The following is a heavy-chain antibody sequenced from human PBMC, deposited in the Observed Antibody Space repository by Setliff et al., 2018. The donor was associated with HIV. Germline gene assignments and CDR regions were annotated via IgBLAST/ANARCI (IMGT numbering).Heavy chain of an antibody. Sequence: ASVKVSCKASGYTFTGYYMHWVRQAPGQGLEWMGWINPNSGGTNYAQKFQGWVTMTRDTSISTAYMELSRLRSDDTAVYYCARAALSDAFDIWGQETMVTVSS. J-gene: IGHJ3*02. V-gene: IGHV1-2*04. CDR3: ARAALSDAFDI. CDR2: INPNSGGT. D-gene: IGHD3-16*02. CDR1: GYTFTGYY.